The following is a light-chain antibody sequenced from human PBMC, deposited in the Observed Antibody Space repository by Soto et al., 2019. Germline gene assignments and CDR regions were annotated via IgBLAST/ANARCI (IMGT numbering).Light chain of an antibody. V-gene: IGLV2-8*01. Sequence: QSALTQPPSASGSPGQSVTISCTGTSSDVGSYNYVSWYQKNPGKAPKLIIYEVSKRPPGVPDRFSGSKSGNTASLSVSGLQAEDDGDYYCSSYAGSNIYVFGTGTKLTVL. CDR1: SSDVGSYNY. J-gene: IGLJ1*01. CDR2: EVS. CDR3: SSYAGSNIYV.